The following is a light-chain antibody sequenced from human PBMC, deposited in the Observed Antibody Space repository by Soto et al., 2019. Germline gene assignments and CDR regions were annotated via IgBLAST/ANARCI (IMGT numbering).Light chain of an antibody. V-gene: IGLV1-47*01. Sequence: QLVLTQPPSTSGTPGQRVTISCSGSSSNIGSNHVYWYQQFPGMAPKLLMYRSDQRPTGVPDRFSGSKSGTSASLAISGLRSDDEADYYCSGRDDSLSGVVFGGGTKLTVL. CDR3: SGRDDSLSGVV. CDR1: SSNIGSNH. J-gene: IGLJ2*01. CDR2: RSD.